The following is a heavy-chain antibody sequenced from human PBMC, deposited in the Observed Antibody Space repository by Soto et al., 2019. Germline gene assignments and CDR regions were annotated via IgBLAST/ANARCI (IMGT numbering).Heavy chain of an antibody. CDR3: AKDLRSSSWVRSLVSGDY. CDR2: ISGSGGST. CDR1: GFTFSSYA. D-gene: IGHD6-13*01. V-gene: IGHV3-23*01. J-gene: IGHJ4*02. Sequence: GGSLRLSCAASGFTFSSYAMSWVRQAPGKGLEWVSAISGSGGSTYYADSVKGRFTISRDNSKNTLYLQMNSLRAEDTAVYYCAKDLRSSSWVRSLVSGDYWGQGTLVTVSS.